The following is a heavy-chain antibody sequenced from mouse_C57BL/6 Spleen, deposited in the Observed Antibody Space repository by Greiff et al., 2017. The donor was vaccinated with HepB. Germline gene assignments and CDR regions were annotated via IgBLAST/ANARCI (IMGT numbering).Heavy chain of an antibody. CDR1: GFNIKDDY. J-gene: IGHJ4*01. CDR2: IDPENGDT. CDR3: TTFDYDRAMDY. Sequence: VQLQQSGAELVRPGASVKLSCTASGFNIKDDYMHWVKQRPEQGLEWIGWIDPENGDTEYASKFQGKATITADTSSNTAYLQLSSLTSEDTAVYYCTTFDYDRAMDYWGQGTSVTVSS. D-gene: IGHD2-4*01. V-gene: IGHV14-4*01.